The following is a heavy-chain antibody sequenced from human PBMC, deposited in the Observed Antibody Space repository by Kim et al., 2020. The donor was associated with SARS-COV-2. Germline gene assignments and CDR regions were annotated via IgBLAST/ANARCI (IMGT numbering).Heavy chain of an antibody. Sequence: PAVQGHVTISTNKSINTAYLQWSSLKASDTAMYYCARHIPPDFYYGMDVWGQGTTVTVSS. J-gene: IGHJ6*02. CDR3: ARHIPPDFYYGMDV. V-gene: IGHV5-10-1*01.